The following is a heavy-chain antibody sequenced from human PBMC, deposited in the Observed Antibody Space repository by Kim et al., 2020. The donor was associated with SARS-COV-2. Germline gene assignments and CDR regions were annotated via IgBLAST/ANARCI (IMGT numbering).Heavy chain of an antibody. J-gene: IGHJ4*02. CDR2: ISSSSSYI. V-gene: IGHV3-21*01. CDR3: ARARSYRFGGPSGGFDY. D-gene: IGHD3-10*01. Sequence: GGSLRLSCAASGFTFSSYSMNWVRQAPGKGLEWVSSISSSSSYIYYADSVKGRFTISRDNAKNSLYLQMNSLRAEDTAVYYCARARSYRFGGPSGGFDYWGQGTLVTVSS. CDR1: GFTFSSYS.